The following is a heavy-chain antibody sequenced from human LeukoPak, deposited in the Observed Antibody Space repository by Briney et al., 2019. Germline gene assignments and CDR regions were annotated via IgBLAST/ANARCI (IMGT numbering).Heavy chain of an antibody. CDR2: ISGTGTI. D-gene: IGHD5-12*01. CDR3: ARRGGLDS. Sequence: GGSLRLSCAASGFTFSNYEMNRVRQAPGKGLEWVSWISGTGTIHYADSVKGRFTISRDNAKNSLCLQMNSLRAEDTAVYYCARRGGLDSWGQGAQVTVSP. J-gene: IGHJ4*02. CDR1: GFTFSNYE. V-gene: IGHV3-48*03.